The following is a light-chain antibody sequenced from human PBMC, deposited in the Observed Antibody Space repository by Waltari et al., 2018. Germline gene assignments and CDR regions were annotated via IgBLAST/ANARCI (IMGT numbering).Light chain of an antibody. CDR3: SSFTRASSWV. CDR2: DVN. V-gene: IGLV2-14*03. CDR1: SSDVGAYNY. J-gene: IGLJ3*02. Sequence: HSALAQPASVSGSPGQSIPISCTGTSSDVGAYNYVSWYQQHPGKAPRLMIYDVNNRPSGVSNRFSGSKSGNTASLTISGLQAEDEADYYCSSFTRASSWVFGGGTKLTV.